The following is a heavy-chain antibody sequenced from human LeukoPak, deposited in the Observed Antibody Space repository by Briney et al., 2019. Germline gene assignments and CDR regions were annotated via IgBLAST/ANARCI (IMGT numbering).Heavy chain of an antibody. J-gene: IGHJ4*02. CDR1: GFTFSNYA. CDR2: ISGTTGST. CDR3: AKRRLGGPTLPLCFDY. D-gene: IGHD1-26*01. Sequence: GGSLRLSCAASGFTFSNYAMTWVRQAPGKGLEWVSTISGTTGSTYYADSVEGRFTISRDNSRNTLYLQMNRLRAEDTAVYYCAKRRLGGPTLPLCFDYWGQGTLVTVSS. V-gene: IGHV3-23*01.